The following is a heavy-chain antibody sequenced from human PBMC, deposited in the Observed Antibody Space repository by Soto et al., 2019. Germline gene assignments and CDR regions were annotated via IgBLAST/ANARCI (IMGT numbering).Heavy chain of an antibody. CDR1: GYTFTSYG. D-gene: IGHD3-22*01. V-gene: IGHV1-18*01. J-gene: IGHJ6*02. CDR2: ISAYNGNT. CDR3: ARVGITMIVVVIPYYYYGMDV. Sequence: QVQLVQSGAEVKKPGASVKVSCKASGYTFTSYGISWVRQAPGQGLEWMGWISAYNGNTNYAQKPQGRVTMTTDTSTSTAYMELRSLRSDATAVYYCARVGITMIVVVIPYYYYGMDVWGQGTTVTVCS.